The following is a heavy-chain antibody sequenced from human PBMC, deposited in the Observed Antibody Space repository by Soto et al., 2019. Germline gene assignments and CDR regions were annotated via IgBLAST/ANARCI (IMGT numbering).Heavy chain of an antibody. CDR1: GYTFSNYY. D-gene: IGHD1-26*01. CDR2: INPGTGIT. Sequence: ASVKVSCKASGYTFSNYYLHWVRQAPGQGLEWMGIINPGTGITSGAQKFQGRITMTRDTSTSTVYMELSSLTSEDTAVYYCARVSGSYWTFDYWGQVTLVTVSS. V-gene: IGHV1-46*01. CDR3: ARVSGSYWTFDY. J-gene: IGHJ4*02.